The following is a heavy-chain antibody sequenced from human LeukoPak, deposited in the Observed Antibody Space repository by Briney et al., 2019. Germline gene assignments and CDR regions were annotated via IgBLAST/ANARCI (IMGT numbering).Heavy chain of an antibody. CDR3: ARLYDSSGYYYAVGWFDP. J-gene: IGHJ5*02. Sequence: SVKVSFKASGGTFSSYAISWVRQAPGQGLEWMGGIIPIFGTANYAQKFQGRVTITTDESTSTAYMELSSLRSEDTAVYYCARLYDSSGYYYAVGWFDPWGQGTLVTVSS. V-gene: IGHV1-69*05. CDR1: GGTFSSYA. D-gene: IGHD3-22*01. CDR2: IIPIFGTA.